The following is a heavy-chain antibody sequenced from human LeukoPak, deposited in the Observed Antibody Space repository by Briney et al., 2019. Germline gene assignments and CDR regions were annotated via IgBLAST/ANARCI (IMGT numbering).Heavy chain of an antibody. J-gene: IGHJ4*02. CDR1: GGSISSSNW. Sequence: SGTLSLTCAVSGGSISSSNWWSWVRQPPGKGLEWIGEIYHSGSTNYNPSLKSRVTISVDKSKNQFSLKLSSVTAADTAVYYRARAMSYGSGSLPPDYWGQGTLVTVSS. CDR2: IYHSGST. V-gene: IGHV4-4*02. CDR3: ARAMSYGSGSLPPDY. D-gene: IGHD3-10*01.